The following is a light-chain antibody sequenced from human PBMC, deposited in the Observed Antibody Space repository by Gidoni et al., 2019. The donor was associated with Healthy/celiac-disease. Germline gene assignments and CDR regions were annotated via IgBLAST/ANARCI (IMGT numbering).Light chain of an antibody. CDR1: QGISSY. Sequence: LTQSPSSLSASVGDRVTITCRASQGISSYLAWYQQKPGKAPKLLIYAASTLQSGVPSRFSGSGSGTDFTLTISSLQPEDFATYYCQQLNSYPSFXPXTKVDIK. CDR2: AAS. V-gene: IGKV1-9*01. J-gene: IGKJ3*01. CDR3: QQLNSYPS.